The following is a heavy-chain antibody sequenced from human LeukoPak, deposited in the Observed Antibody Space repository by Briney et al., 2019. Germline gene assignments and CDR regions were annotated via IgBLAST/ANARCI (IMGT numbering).Heavy chain of an antibody. V-gene: IGHV4-4*09. CDR3: TYSTLYYYYYYTDV. Sequence: SETLSLTCTVSGGSISSYYWSWIRQPPGKGLEWIGYIYSSGSTNYNPSLKSRVTISVDTSKNQFSLKLSSVTAADTAVYYCTYSTLYYYYYYTDVCGKGTTLTVSS. J-gene: IGHJ6*03. CDR1: GGSISSYY. D-gene: IGHD4-11*01. CDR2: IYSSGST.